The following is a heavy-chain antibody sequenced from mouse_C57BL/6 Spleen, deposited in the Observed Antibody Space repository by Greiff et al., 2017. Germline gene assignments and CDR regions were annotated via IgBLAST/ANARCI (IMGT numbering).Heavy chain of an antibody. CDR3: AREGGSYAMDY. CDR1: GYSITSGYD. V-gene: IGHV3-1*01. J-gene: IGHJ4*01. CDR2: ISYSGST. Sequence: VQLKESGPGMVKPSQSLSLTCTVTGYSITSGYDWHWIRHFPGNKLEWMGYISYSGSTNYNPSLKSRISITHDTSKNHFFLKLNSVTTEDTATYFCAREGGSYAMDYWGQGTSVTVSS.